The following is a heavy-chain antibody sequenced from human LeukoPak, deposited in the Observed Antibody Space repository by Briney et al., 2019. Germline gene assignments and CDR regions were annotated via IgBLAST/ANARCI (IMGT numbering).Heavy chain of an antibody. CDR2: IYYSGST. V-gene: IGHV4-39*01. CDR1: GGSISSSSYY. Sequence: SETLSLTCTVSGGSISSSSYYWGWIRQPPGKGLEWIGSIYYSGSTYYNPSLKSRVTISVDTSKNQFSLKLSSVTAADTAVYYCARGIRYLDVWGQGTTVTVSS. CDR3: ARGIRYLDV. D-gene: IGHD3-9*01. J-gene: IGHJ6*02.